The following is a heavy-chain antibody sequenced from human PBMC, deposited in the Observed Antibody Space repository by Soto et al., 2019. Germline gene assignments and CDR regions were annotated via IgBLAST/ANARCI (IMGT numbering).Heavy chain of an antibody. J-gene: IGHJ2*01. CDR3: AKSLVTTLTYNWYFDL. Sequence: PGGSLRLSCAASGFTLSSYAMTWVRQAPGMGLEWASGIAGSGASTFYADSVKGRFSISRDKNTLFLQMNSLRADDTAVYYCAKSLVTTLTYNWYFDLWGRGTLVTVS. CDR2: IAGSGAST. CDR1: GFTLSSYA. D-gene: IGHD4-4*01. V-gene: IGHV3-23*01.